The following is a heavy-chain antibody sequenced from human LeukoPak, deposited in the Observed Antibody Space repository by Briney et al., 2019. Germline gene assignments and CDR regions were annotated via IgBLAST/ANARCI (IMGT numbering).Heavy chain of an antibody. D-gene: IGHD2-15*01. Sequence: GGSLRLSCAASGFTFSNAWMSWVRQAPGKGLEWVGRIKSKTDGGTTDYAAPVKGRFTISRDDSKNTLYLQMNSLKTEDTAVCYCTTDYEPGSGIYYFDYWGQGTLVTVSS. CDR1: GFTFSNAW. J-gene: IGHJ4*02. CDR2: IKSKTDGGTT. V-gene: IGHV3-15*01. CDR3: TTDYEPGSGIYYFDY.